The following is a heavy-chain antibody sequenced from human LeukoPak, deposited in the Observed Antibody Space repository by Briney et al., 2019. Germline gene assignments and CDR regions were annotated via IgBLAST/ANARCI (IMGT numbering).Heavy chain of an antibody. Sequence: SETLSLTCAVSGGSISSSNWWSWVRQPPGKGLEWIGEIYHSGSTNYNPSLKSRVTISVDKSKNQFSLKLSSVTAADTAVYYCARDRGIVGASYYYYMDVWGKGTTVTVSS. V-gene: IGHV4-4*02. J-gene: IGHJ6*03. CDR3: ARDRGIVGASYYYYMDV. D-gene: IGHD1-26*01. CDR1: GGSISSSNW. CDR2: IYHSGST.